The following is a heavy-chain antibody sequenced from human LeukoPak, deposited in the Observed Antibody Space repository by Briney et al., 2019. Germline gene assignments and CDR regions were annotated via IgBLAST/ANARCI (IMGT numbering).Heavy chain of an antibody. CDR3: ARASGPGEGFDY. V-gene: IGHV4-31*03. CDR1: GGSISSGGYY. J-gene: IGHJ4*02. CDR2: IYYSGST. Sequence: SQTLSLTCTVSGGSISSGGYYWSWLRQHPGKGLEWIGYIYYSGSTYYNPSLKSRVTISVDTSKNQFSLKLSSVTAADTAVYYCARASGPGEGFDYWGQGTLVTVSS. D-gene: IGHD3-16*01.